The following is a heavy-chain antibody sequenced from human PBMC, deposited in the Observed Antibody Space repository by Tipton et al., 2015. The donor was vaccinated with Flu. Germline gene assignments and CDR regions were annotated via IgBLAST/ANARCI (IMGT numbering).Heavy chain of an antibody. Sequence: GLVKPSDTLSLTCSVSGGSFSTHYWSWIRQAPGKGLEWLGYIYFSGSVNANPSLRSRLNISVDTSKNQFSLRLTSVTAADTAVYYCARRDYSNYVSEPKNWFDPWGQGTLVTVSS. V-gene: IGHV4-4*09. CDR2: IYFSGSV. CDR1: GGSFSTHY. CDR3: ARRDYSNYVSEPKNWFDP. D-gene: IGHD4-11*01. J-gene: IGHJ5*02.